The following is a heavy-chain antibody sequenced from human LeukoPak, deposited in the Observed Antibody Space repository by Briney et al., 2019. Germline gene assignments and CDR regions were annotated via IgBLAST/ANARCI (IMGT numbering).Heavy chain of an antibody. D-gene: IGHD3-3*01. CDR2: LYYSGST. Sequence: SETLSLTCTVSSGSVSSGSSYWSWIRQPPGKGLEWIGYLYYSGSTNYNPSLKSRVTISVDTSKNQFSLKLSSVTAADTAVYYCAREMWRGFVDYWGQGTLVTVSS. CDR3: AREMWRGFVDY. CDR1: SGSVSSGSSY. J-gene: IGHJ4*02. V-gene: IGHV4-61*01.